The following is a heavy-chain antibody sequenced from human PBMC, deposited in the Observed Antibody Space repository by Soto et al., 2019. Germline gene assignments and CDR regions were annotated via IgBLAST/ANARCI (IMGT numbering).Heavy chain of an antibody. CDR3: ARPDYGDYWFFDL. V-gene: IGHV1-69*02. CDR1: GGTFSSDT. Sequence: QVQLVQSGAEVKKPGSSVKVSCKASGGTFSSDTISWVRQAPGQGLEWMGRIIPIVGIPNYAQKFQGRVTITAEKSTSTVYMELSSLRSEDTAVYYCARPDYGDYWFFDLWGRGTLVTVSS. J-gene: IGHJ2*01. CDR2: IIPIVGIP. D-gene: IGHD4-17*01.